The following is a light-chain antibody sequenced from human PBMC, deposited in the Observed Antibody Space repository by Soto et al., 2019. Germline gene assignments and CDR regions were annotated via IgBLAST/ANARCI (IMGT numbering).Light chain of an antibody. CDR1: QSISSY. CDR2: DAS. Sequence: DIQMTQSPSSLSASVGERVTITCRARQSISSYLNWYQQKPGKAPKLLIYDASSLQSGVPSRFSGSGSGTDFTLTISILQPEDFATYYCQQSYSTPVTFGPGTKVDIK. CDR3: QQSYSTPVT. V-gene: IGKV1-39*01. J-gene: IGKJ3*01.